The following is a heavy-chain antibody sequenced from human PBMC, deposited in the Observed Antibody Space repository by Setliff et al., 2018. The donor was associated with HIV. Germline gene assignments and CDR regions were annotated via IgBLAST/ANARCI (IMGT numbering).Heavy chain of an antibody. Sequence: ASVKVSCKASGYTFAAHPIHWVRQAPGQRLEWMGWINVALVKTKYSQRLQGRVTISSDTSANTVYMELSSLTSEDTAVYYCASPMFYDGTVVWGQGTLVTVSS. CDR2: INVALVKT. V-gene: IGHV1-3*01. CDR1: GYTFAAHP. CDR3: ASPMFYDGTVV. D-gene: IGHD3-22*01. J-gene: IGHJ4*02.